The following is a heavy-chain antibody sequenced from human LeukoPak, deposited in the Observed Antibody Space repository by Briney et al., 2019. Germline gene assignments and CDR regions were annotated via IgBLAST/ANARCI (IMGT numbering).Heavy chain of an antibody. CDR2: INHSGST. Sequence: PSETLSLTCAVYGGSFSGYYWSWIRQPPGKGLEWIGEINHSGSTNYNPSLKSRVTISVDKSRNQFSLKLSSVTAADTAVYYCARVGGSVAAALGAFDIWGQGTMATVSS. V-gene: IGHV4-34*01. D-gene: IGHD6-13*01. CDR1: GGSFSGYY. CDR3: ARVGGSVAAALGAFDI. J-gene: IGHJ3*02.